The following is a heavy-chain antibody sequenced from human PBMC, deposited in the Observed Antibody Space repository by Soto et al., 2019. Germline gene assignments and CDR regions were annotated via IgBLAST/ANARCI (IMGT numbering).Heavy chain of an antibody. CDR2: ISSSSSTI. CDR3: ARDPGSFRVAPLDY. J-gene: IGHJ4*02. CDR1: GFTFSSYS. Sequence: GGFLRLSCAASGFTFSSYSMNWVRQAPGKGLEWVSYISSSSSTIYYADSVKGRFTISRDNAKNSLYLQMNSLRAEDTAVYYCARDPGSFRVAPLDYWGQGTLVTVSS. D-gene: IGHD3-10*01. V-gene: IGHV3-48*01.